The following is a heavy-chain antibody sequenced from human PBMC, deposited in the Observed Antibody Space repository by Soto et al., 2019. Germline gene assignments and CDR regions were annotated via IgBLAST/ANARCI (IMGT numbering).Heavy chain of an antibody. CDR1: VGTFSSYA. J-gene: IGHJ6*02. Sequence: SVKVACKASVGTFSSYAISLVRQAPGQGLEWMGGIIPIFGTANYAQKFQGRVTITADKSTSTAYMELSSLRSEDTAVYYCARATQAGPSHYYYYYGMDVWGQGTTVTVSS. V-gene: IGHV1-69*06. CDR3: ARATQAGPSHYYYYYGMDV. D-gene: IGHD2-15*01. CDR2: IIPIFGTA.